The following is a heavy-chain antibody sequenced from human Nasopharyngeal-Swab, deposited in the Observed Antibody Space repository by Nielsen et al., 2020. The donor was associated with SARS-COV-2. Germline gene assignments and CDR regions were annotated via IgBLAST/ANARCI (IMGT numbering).Heavy chain of an antibody. D-gene: IGHD3-9*01. Sequence: VGHAAAKGLVCVAVISYDGSNKYYADSVKGRFTISRDNSKNTLYLQMNSLRAEDTAVYYCARWGEIYDILTGYTLIWKRRYFDYWGQGTLVTVSS. J-gene: IGHJ4*02. CDR2: ISYDGSNK. CDR3: ARWGEIYDILTGYTLIWKRRYFDY. V-gene: IGHV3-30-3*01.